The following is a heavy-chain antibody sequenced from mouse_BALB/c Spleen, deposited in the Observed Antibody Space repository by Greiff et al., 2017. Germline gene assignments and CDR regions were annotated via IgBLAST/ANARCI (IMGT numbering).Heavy chain of an antibody. D-gene: IGHD1-2*01. CDR2: SRNKANDYTT. Sequence: EVNVVESGGGLVQPGGSLRLSCATSGFTFSDFYMEWVRQPPGKRLEWIAASRNKANDYTTEYSASVKGRFIVSRDTSQSILYLQMNALRAEYTAIYYCARDAETTARAMDYWGQGTSVTVSS. J-gene: IGHJ4*01. CDR1: GFTFSDFY. CDR3: ARDAETTARAMDY. V-gene: IGHV7-1*02.